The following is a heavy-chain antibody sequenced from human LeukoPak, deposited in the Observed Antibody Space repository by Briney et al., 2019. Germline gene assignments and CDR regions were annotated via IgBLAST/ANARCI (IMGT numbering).Heavy chain of an antibody. CDR2: ISYDGSNK. D-gene: IGHD2-2*01. CDR3: AREKYCSSTSCYASYYYYGMDV. CDR1: GFTFSSYA. V-gene: IGHV3-30*04. J-gene: IGHJ6*02. Sequence: GGSLRLSCAASGFTFSSYAMHWVRQAPGKGLEWVAVISYDGSNKYYADSVKGRFTISRDNAKNSLYLQMNSLRAEDTAVYYCAREKYCSSTSCYASYYYYGMDVWGQGTTVTVSS.